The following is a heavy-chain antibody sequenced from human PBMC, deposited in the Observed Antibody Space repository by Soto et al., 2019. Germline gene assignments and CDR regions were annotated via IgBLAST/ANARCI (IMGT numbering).Heavy chain of an antibody. CDR1: GGTFSSYT. Sequence: QVQLVQSVAEVKKPGSSVKVSCKASGGTFSSYTISWVRQAHGQGLEWMGRIIPILVIASYSQKFQGRVTITADKATSTAYMGLSSLRSEDTAVYYCEIWGSYPSDYWGQGTLVTVSS. CDR3: EIWGSYPSDY. J-gene: IGHJ4*02. D-gene: IGHD3-16*02. V-gene: IGHV1-69*02. CDR2: IIPILVIA.